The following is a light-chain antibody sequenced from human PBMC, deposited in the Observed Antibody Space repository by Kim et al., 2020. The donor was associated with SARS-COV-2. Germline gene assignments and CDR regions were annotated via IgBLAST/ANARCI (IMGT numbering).Light chain of an antibody. CDR3: QQYNNWPRT. V-gene: IGKV3-15*01. J-gene: IGKJ3*01. Sequence: EIVMTQSPATLSVSPGERVTLSCRASQSIGIDLAWYQQIPGQAPRLLISGASNRPTDIPARFSGSGSGTEFTLTIRSLQSEDFAIYYCQQYNNWPRTFGPGTKVDIK. CDR1: QSIGID. CDR2: GAS.